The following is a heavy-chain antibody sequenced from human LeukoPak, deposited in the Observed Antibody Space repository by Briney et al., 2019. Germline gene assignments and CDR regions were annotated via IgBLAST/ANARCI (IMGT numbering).Heavy chain of an antibody. V-gene: IGHV4-34*01. CDR2: INHSGST. CDR1: GGPFSGYY. D-gene: IGHD4-23*01. Sequence: SETLSLTCAVYGGPFSGYYWSWIRQPPGKGLEWIGEINHSGSTNYNPSLKSRVTISVDTSNNQFSLKLSSVTTADTAIYYCARHVYGGNSWRRDYWGQGTLVTVSS. J-gene: IGHJ4*02. CDR3: ARHVYGGNSWRRDY.